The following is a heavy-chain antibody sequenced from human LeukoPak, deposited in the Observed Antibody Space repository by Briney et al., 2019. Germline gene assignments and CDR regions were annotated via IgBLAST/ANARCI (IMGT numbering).Heavy chain of an antibody. Sequence: PGGSLRLSCAASGFTFSSYGMHWVRQAPGKGLEWVSSISSSSSYIYYADSVKGRFTISRDNAKNSLYLQMNGLRAEDTAVYYCARDQSSSWYNFDYWGQGTLVTVSS. J-gene: IGHJ4*02. V-gene: IGHV3-21*01. CDR3: ARDQSSSWYNFDY. CDR1: GFTFSSYG. D-gene: IGHD6-13*01. CDR2: ISSSSSYI.